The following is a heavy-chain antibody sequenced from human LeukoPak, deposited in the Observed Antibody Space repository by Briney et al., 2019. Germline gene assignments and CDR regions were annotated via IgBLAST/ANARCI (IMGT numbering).Heavy chain of an antibody. CDR2: INPSGGST. D-gene: IGHD2-2*01. CDR1: GGTFSSYA. CDR3: ARDQVVVVPDSQDAFDI. Sequence: ASVKVSCKASGGTFSSYAISWVRQAPGQGLEWMGIINPSGGSTSYAQKFQGRVTMTRDMSTSTVYMELSSLRSEDTAVYYCARDQVVVVPDSQDAFDIWGQGTMVTVSS. J-gene: IGHJ3*02. V-gene: IGHV1-46*01.